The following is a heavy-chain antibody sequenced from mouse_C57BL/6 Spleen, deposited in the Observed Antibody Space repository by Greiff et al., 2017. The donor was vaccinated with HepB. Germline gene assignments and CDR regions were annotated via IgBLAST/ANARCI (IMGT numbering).Heavy chain of an antibody. CDR1: GFTFSSYG. D-gene: IGHD1-1*01. V-gene: IGHV5-6*02. J-gene: IGHJ2*01. Sequence: EVKVEESGGDLVKPGGSLKLSCAASGFTFSSYGMSWVRQTPDKRLEWVATISSGGSYTYYPDSVKGRVTIPTDNAHNTLYLQMSSLKSEDTAIYYCARGIVAPYFDYWGQGTTLTVSS. CDR3: ARGIVAPYFDY. CDR2: ISSGGSYT.